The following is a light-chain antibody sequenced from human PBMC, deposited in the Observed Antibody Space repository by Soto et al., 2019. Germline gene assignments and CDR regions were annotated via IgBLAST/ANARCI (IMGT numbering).Light chain of an antibody. J-gene: IGKJ4*01. CDR2: GAS. CDR3: QQYNSWPLT. V-gene: IGKV3-15*01. Sequence: EIVMTQSPATLSVSPGDRVTLSCRASQSVRSNSAWYQQKPGQVPRLLFYGASTRATGIPARFTGSGYGTEFTLTISSLQSEDFAVYYCQQYNSWPLTFGGGTKVDTK. CDR1: QSVRSN.